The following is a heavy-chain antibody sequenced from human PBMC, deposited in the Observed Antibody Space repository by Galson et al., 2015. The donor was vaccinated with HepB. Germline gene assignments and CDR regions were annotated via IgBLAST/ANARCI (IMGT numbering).Heavy chain of an antibody. CDR3: TRGFPYYNNELNDY. J-gene: IGHJ4*02. CDR2: ISSGGSYI. Sequence: SLRLSCAVSGFTFNRYGMHWVRQPPGRGLEWISSISSGGSYIYYADSVKGRFTISRDNARNSLFLQLNSLRAEDTAVYYCTRGFPYYNNELNDYWGQGTLVTVSS. V-gene: IGHV3-21*01. D-gene: IGHD3-22*01. CDR1: GFTFNRYG.